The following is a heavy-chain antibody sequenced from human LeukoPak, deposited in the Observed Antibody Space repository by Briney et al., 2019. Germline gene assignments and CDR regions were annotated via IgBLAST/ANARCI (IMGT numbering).Heavy chain of an antibody. V-gene: IGHV4-38-2*02. CDR1: GDSISSAYY. J-gene: IGHJ4*02. D-gene: IGHD1-1*01. CDR3: ARVPPYTSLAADY. CDR2: IYHTGST. Sequence: SETLSLTCTVSGDSISSAYYWSWIRQPPGKGLEWIGYIYHTGSTYYNPSLKSRVTISVDKSKNQFSLKLTSVTAADTAVYYCARVPPYTSLAADYWGQGTLATVSS.